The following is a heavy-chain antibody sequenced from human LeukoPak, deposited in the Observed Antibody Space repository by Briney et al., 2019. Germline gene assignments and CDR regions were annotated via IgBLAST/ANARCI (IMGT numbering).Heavy chain of an antibody. J-gene: IGHJ4*02. D-gene: IGHD3-10*01. Sequence: ASETLSLTCTVSGDSISSYYWSWIRQPPGKGLEWIGYIYYSGNTNYNPSLKSRVTISVDTSKNQFSLKLSSVTAADTAVYYCARVRYYYGSGSENFDYWGQGTLVTVSS. V-gene: IGHV4-59*08. CDR3: ARVRYYYGSGSENFDY. CDR2: IYYSGNT. CDR1: GDSISSYY.